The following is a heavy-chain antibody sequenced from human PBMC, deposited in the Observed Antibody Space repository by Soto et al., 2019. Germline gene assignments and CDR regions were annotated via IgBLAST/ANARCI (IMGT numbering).Heavy chain of an antibody. J-gene: IGHJ3*02. CDR3: AREEGGNRALDI. CDR2: INTNSGGK. V-gene: IGHV1-2*04. Sequence: SVKVGCKASGYTFTCYYMHWVRQAPGQGLEWMGWINTNSGGKNYAQKFQGWVTMTRDTSISTAYMELSRLRSEDTAVYHCAREEGGNRALDIWRQGTMVTVSS. CDR1: GYTFTCYY. D-gene: IGHD1-1*01.